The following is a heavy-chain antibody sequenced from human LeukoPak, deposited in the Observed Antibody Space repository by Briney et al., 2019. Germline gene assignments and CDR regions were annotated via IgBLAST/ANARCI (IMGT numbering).Heavy chain of an antibody. Sequence: SETLSLTCTVSGGSISNYYWSWIRQPAGKGLEWTGRIYTSGSTNYNPSLKSRVTMSVDTSKNQFSLKLSSVTAADMAVYYCARDKSGWLNDDAFDIWGQGTMVTVSS. V-gene: IGHV4-4*07. CDR3: ARDKSGWLNDDAFDI. CDR1: GGSISNYY. D-gene: IGHD6-19*01. CDR2: IYTSGST. J-gene: IGHJ3*02.